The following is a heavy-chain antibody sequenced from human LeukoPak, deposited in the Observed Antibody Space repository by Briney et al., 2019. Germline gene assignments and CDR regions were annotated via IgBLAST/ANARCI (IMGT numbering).Heavy chain of an antibody. J-gene: IGHJ4*02. CDR1: GYTFGSYW. D-gene: IGHD2-15*01. CDR3: VVGGSPGY. V-gene: IGHV3-74*01. CDR2: ISTDGYTT. Sequence: GGSLRLSCAASGYTFGSYWMYWVRQAPRKGLVWVSRISTDGYTTDYADFVQGRFTASRDNTKNMWSLEMNSLRAEDTAVYYCVVGGSPGYWGQGTLVTVSS.